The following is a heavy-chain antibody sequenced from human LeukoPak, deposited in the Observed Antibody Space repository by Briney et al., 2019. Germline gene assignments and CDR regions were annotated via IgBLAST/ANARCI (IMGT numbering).Heavy chain of an antibody. Sequence: PSETLSLTCAVYGGSFSGYYWSWIRQPPGKGLEWIGEINHSGSTNYNPSLKSRVTISVDTSKNQFSLKLSSVTAADTAVYYCARGRITYYYDSSGYRPNYYYYGTDVWGQGTTVTVSS. CDR3: ARGRITYYYDSSGYRPNYYYYGTDV. V-gene: IGHV4-34*01. J-gene: IGHJ6*02. CDR1: GGSFSGYY. CDR2: INHSGST. D-gene: IGHD3-22*01.